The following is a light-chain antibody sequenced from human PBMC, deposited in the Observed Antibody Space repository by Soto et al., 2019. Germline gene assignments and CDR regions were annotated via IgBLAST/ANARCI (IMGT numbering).Light chain of an antibody. CDR1: SSDVGGYNY. Sequence: QSALTQPASVSGSPGQSITISCTGTSSDVGGYNYVSWYQQHPGKAPKLMIYEVSNRPSGVSNCFSGSKSANTASLTISGLQAEDEADYYCSSYTSSSTLIFGTGTKVTVL. CDR2: EVS. J-gene: IGLJ1*01. V-gene: IGLV2-14*01. CDR3: SSYTSSSTLI.